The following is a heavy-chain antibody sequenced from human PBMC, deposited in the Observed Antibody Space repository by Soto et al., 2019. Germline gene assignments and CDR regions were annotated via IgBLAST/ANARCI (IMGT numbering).Heavy chain of an antibody. CDR3: ARGGGYYDSSGYSGKYFQH. J-gene: IGHJ1*01. D-gene: IGHD3-22*01. CDR2: IWYDGSNK. CDR1: GFTFSSYG. Sequence: QVQLVESGGGVVQPGRSLRLSCAASGFTFSSYGMHWVRQAPGKGLEWVAVIWYDGSNKYYADSVKGRFTISRDNSKNPLYLQINSRRAEERAVYYCARGGGYYDSSGYSGKYFQHGGQGPLVPVSS. V-gene: IGHV3-33*01.